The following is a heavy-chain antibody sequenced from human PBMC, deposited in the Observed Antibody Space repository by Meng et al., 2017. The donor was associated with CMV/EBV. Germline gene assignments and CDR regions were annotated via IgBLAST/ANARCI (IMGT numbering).Heavy chain of an antibody. CDR2: IYYSGST. V-gene: IGHV4-39*07. J-gene: IGHJ5*02. D-gene: IGHD1-20*01. CDR3: ATEPDHYNWNRNSAHNWFDP. CDR1: GGSISSSSYY. Sequence: SETLSLTCTVSGGSISSSSYYWGWIRQPPGKGLEWIGSIYYSGSTYYNPSLKSRVTISVDTSKNQFSLKLSSVTAADTAVYYCATEPDHYNWNRNSAHNWFDPWGQGTLVTVSS.